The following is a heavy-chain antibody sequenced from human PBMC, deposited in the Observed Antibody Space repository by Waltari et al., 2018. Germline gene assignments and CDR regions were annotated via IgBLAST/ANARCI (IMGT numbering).Heavy chain of an antibody. J-gene: IGHJ4*02. D-gene: IGHD1-1*01. CDR2: INPDSGDT. CDR1: GSPFPAYY. CDR3: AKGGKVLFLEPVDF. Sequence: QVQLVQSGAAVKKPGASVKVSCKASGSPFPAYYMHWVRQAPGQGLEWRGWINPDSGDTRFAQRFQGRVTMTRDASMSTAYMELSRLKSDDTAVYYCAKGGKVLFLEPVDFWGQGTLVIVSS. V-gene: IGHV1-2*02.